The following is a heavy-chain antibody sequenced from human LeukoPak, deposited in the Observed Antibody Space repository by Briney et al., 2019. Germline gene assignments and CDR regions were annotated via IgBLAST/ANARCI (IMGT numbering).Heavy chain of an antibody. CDR1: GFTLSSYE. Sequence: GGSLRLSCTASGFTLSSYEMSWIRQAPGKGLEWVSSIDYSGGSTHYADSVMGRFTISRDRSKNTVYLQMNGLRADDTAVYYCAKDDVAAFATGYMDVWGKGTTVTVSS. D-gene: IGHD6-6*01. CDR3: AKDDVAAFATGYMDV. V-gene: IGHV3-23*01. J-gene: IGHJ6*03. CDR2: IDYSGGST.